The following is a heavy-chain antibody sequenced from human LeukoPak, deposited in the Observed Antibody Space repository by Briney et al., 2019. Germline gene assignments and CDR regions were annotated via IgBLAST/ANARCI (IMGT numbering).Heavy chain of an antibody. Sequence: GGSLRLSCAASGFSFSSYWMHWVRQAPGKGLVWVSRINIDGSTTAYADSVKRRFTISEDNAKNTLSLQMNSLRADDTAVYYCISDHTGHDDYWGQGTLVTVSS. V-gene: IGHV3-74*01. CDR3: ISDHTGHDDY. CDR2: INIDGSTT. CDR1: GFSFSSYW. J-gene: IGHJ4*02. D-gene: IGHD1-1*01.